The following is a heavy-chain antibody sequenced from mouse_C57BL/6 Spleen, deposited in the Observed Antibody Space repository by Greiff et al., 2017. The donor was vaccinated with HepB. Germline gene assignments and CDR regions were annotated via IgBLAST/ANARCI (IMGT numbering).Heavy chain of an antibody. CDR2: INPSTGGT. V-gene: IGHV1-42*01. D-gene: IGHD1-1*01. Sequence: EVKLVESGPELVKPGASVKISCKASGYSFTGYYMNWVKQSPEKSLEWIGEINPSTGGTTYNQKFKAKATLTVDKSSSTAYMQLKSLTSEDSAVYDCGGVDYGSLRGWGEGTTLTDSS. CDR1: GYSFTGYY. J-gene: IGHJ2*01. CDR3: GGVDYGSLRG.